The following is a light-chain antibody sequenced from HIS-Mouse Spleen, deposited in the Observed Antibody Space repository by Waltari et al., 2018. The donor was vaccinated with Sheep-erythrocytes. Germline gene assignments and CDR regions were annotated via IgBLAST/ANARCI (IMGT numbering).Light chain of an antibody. J-gene: IGLJ2*01. V-gene: IGLV3-25*03. CDR2: KDS. CDR1: ALPKQY. CDR3: QSADSSVV. Sequence: SYELTQPPSVSVSPGQTARITCSGDALPKQYAYWYQQKPGQAPGVVIYKDSERPSGIPERVSGSSSGTTVTLTISGVQAEDEADYYCQSADSSVVFGGGTKLTVL.